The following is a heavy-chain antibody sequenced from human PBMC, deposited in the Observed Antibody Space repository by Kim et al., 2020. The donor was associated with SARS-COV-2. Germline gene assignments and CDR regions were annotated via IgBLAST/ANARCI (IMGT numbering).Heavy chain of an antibody. Sequence: GESLKISCKGSGYSFTSYWIGWVRQMPGKGLEWMGIIYPGDSDTRYSPSFQGQVTISADKSISTAYLQWSSLKASDTAMYYCARQDSGYDFPNYYYMDVWGKGTTVTVSS. D-gene: IGHD5-12*01. V-gene: IGHV5-51*01. CDR1: GYSFTSYW. CDR3: ARQDSGYDFPNYYYMDV. CDR2: IYPGDSDT. J-gene: IGHJ6*03.